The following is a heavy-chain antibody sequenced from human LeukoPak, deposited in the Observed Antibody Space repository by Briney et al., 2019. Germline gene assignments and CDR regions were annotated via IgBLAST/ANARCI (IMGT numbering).Heavy chain of an antibody. CDR3: ARVRANYDSLDY. CDR1: GYTFINYG. Sequence: ASVKVPCKASGYTFINYGISWVRQAPGQGLEWMGWISAYNGNTNYAQKLQGRVTMTTDTSTSTAYMELRSLRSDDTAVYYCARVRANYDSLDYWGRGTLVTVSS. D-gene: IGHD3-9*01. V-gene: IGHV1-18*01. CDR2: ISAYNGNT. J-gene: IGHJ4*02.